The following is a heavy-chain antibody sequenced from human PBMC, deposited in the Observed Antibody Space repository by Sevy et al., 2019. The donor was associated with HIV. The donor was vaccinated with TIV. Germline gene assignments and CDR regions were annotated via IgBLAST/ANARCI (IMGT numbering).Heavy chain of an antibody. D-gene: IGHD2-8*01. Sequence: GSLRLSCSASGFTFNIYSMSWVRQTPGKGLEWVATLSFGCGKINHADSVKGRFTMSRDDSKNAVYLQMNNLRVEDTAIYYCAREGCTKPHDYWGQGTLVTVSS. V-gene: IGHV3-23*01. CDR3: AREGCTKPHDY. CDR1: GFTFNIYS. CDR2: LSFGCGKI. J-gene: IGHJ4*02.